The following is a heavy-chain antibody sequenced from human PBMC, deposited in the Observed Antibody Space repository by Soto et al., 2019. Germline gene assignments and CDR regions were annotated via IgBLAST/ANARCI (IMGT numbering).Heavy chain of an antibody. CDR3: ARTYYDFWSGYLTPGGMDV. CDR1: GFTFSSYW. CDR2: IKQDGSEK. V-gene: IGHV3-7*05. J-gene: IGHJ6*02. D-gene: IGHD3-3*01. Sequence: GGSLRLSCAASGFTFSSYWMSWVRQAPGKGLEWVANIKQDGSEKYYVDSVKGRFTISRDNAKNSLYLQMNSLRAEDTAVYYCARTYYDFWSGYLTPGGMDVWGQGTTVTVSS.